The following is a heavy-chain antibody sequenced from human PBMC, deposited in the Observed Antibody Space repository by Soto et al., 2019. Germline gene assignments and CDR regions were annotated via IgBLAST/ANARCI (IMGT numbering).Heavy chain of an antibody. V-gene: IGHV4-4*07. CDR1: GGSISNYY. D-gene: IGHD3-3*01. CDR2: IDTSGST. J-gene: IGHJ4*02. CDR3: ARGGQDFWSGPFDY. Sequence: ETLSLTSTGSGGSISNYYCNLIRQPAGKGLELIGRIDTSGSTNYNPSLKSRVTMSVDTSKQEFSLKLSSVTAADTALYYCARGGQDFWSGPFDYWGRGALVTVSS.